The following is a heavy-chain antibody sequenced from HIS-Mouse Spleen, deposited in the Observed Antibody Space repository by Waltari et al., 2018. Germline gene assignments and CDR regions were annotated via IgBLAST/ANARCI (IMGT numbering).Heavy chain of an antibody. CDR2: ISSSSSYI. V-gene: IGHV3-21*01. CDR1: GFTFSSYS. J-gene: IGHJ5*02. CDR3: ARDQSSSSWFDP. Sequence: EVQLVESGGGLVKPGGSLRLSCAASGFTFSSYSMNWVRQAPGKGLEWVSSISSSSSYIYYADSVKGRFTISRDNAKNSLYLQMNSLRAEDTAVYYCARDQSSSSWFDPWGQGTLVTVSS. D-gene: IGHD6-6*01.